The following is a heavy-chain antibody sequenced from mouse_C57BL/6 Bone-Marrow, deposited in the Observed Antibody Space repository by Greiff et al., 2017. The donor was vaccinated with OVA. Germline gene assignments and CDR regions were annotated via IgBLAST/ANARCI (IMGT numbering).Heavy chain of an antibody. CDR2: IYPGDGDT. Sequence: VKLKRSGPELVKPGASVKISCKASGYAFSSSWMNWVKQRPGKGLEWIGRIYPGDGDTNYNGKFKGKATLTADKSSSTAYMQLSSLTSEDSAVYFCARHEDGYYASYFDYWGQGTTLTVSS. CDR3: ARHEDGYYASYFDY. J-gene: IGHJ2*01. D-gene: IGHD2-3*01. CDR1: GYAFSSSW. V-gene: IGHV1-82*01.